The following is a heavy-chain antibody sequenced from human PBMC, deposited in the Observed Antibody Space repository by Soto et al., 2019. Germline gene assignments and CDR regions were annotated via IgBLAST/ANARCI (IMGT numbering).Heavy chain of an antibody. CDR3: ARDKGYSSGWYGGYYVDY. J-gene: IGHJ4*02. CDR1: GDSVSSNSAA. CDR2: TYYRSKWYN. Sequence: PSQTLSLTCAISGDSVSSNSAAWNWIRQSPSRGLEWLGRTYYRSKWYNDYAVSVKSRITINPDTSKNQFSLQLNSVTPEDTAVYYCARDKGYSSGWYGGYYVDYWGQGTVVTSSS. D-gene: IGHD6-19*01. V-gene: IGHV6-1*01.